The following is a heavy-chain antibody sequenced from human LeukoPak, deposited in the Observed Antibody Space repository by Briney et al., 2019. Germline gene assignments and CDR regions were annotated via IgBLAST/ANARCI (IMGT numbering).Heavy chain of an antibody. CDR1: GFTFSSYE. CDR3: ARVPYGGNSAEYFQH. V-gene: IGHV3-48*03. D-gene: IGHD4-23*01. CDR2: ISSSASTI. Sequence: GGSLRLSCTASGFTFSSYELNWVRQAPGKGLEWVSSISSSASTIYYADSVKGRFTISRDNAKNSLYLQMNSLRDEDTAVYFCARVPYGGNSAEYFQHWGQGTLVTVSS. J-gene: IGHJ1*01.